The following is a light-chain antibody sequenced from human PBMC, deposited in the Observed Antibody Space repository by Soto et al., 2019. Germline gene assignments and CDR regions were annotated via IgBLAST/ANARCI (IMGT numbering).Light chain of an antibody. V-gene: IGKV3-15*01. CDR1: QSISSN. J-gene: IGKJ1*01. CDR3: QQYNNWPRT. Sequence: EIVMTQSPATLSVSPGERATLSCRASQSISSNLAWYQQKPGQAPRLLIYGASTRATGIPARFSGSGSGTEFTLTISSLQSEDLAVYYCQQYNNWPRTFGQGTRWISN. CDR2: GAS.